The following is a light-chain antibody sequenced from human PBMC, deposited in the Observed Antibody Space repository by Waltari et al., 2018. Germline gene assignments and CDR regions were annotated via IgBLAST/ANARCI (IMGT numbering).Light chain of an antibody. CDR2: VNS. J-gene: IGLJ2*01. CDR3: QSYDSSLSGKV. V-gene: IGLV1-40*01. Sequence: QSVLTQPPSVSGAPGQRVTISCTGTNSNIGAGYAVYWYQQLPGTVPKLLLFVNSNRPEGGPDRFSGSKSGTAASLVITGLQAEDEADYYCQSYDSSLSGKVFGGGTKLTVL. CDR1: NSNIGAGYA.